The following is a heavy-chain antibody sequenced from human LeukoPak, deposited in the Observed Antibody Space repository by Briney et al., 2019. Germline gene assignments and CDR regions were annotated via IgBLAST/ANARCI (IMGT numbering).Heavy chain of an antibody. D-gene: IGHD3-10*01. V-gene: IGHV1-46*01. CDR3: ARAYYYYGSGSYYNPFDP. CDR1: GYTFTSYY. J-gene: IGHJ5*02. Sequence: ASVKVSCKASGYTFTSYYMHWVRQAPGQGLEWMGIINPSGGSTSYAQKFQGRVTMTRDTSISTAYMELSRLRSDDTAVYYCARAYYYYGSGSYYNPFDPWGQGTLVTVSS. CDR2: INPSGGST.